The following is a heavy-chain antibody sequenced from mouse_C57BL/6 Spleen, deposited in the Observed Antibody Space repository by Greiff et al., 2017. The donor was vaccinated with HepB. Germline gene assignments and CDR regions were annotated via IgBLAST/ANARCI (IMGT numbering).Heavy chain of an antibody. Sequence: VQLQQSGPGLVKPSQSLSLTCSVTGYSITSGYYWNWIRQFPGNKLEWMGYISYDGSNKYNPSLKNRISITRDTSKNQFFLKLNSVTTEDTATYYCASRPGSSRYWYFDVWGTGTTVTVSS. J-gene: IGHJ1*03. CDR1: GYSITSGYY. CDR3: ASRPGSSRYWYFDV. D-gene: IGHD1-1*01. CDR2: ISYDGSN. V-gene: IGHV3-6*01.